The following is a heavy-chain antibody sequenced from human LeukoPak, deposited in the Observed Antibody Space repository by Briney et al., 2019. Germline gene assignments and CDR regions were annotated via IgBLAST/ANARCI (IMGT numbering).Heavy chain of an antibody. CDR2: ISAYNGNT. J-gene: IGHJ6*03. Sequence: ASVKVSCKASGYTFTRYGISWVRQAPGQGLEGMGWISAYNGNTNYAQKLQGRVTMTKDTSTSTAYMELRSLRSDDTALSFCARDFSITIFGVVIRYMDVWGKGTTVTVSS. D-gene: IGHD3-3*01. CDR3: ARDFSITIFGVVIRYMDV. V-gene: IGHV1-18*01. CDR1: GYTFTRYG.